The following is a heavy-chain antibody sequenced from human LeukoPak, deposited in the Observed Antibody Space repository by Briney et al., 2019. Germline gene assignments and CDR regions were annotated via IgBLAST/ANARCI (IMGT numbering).Heavy chain of an antibody. D-gene: IGHD1-7*01. Sequence: SVKVSCKASGGTFSSYAISWVRQAPGQGLEWMGGIIPIFGTANYAQKFQGSVTITTDESTSTAYMELSSLRSEDTAVYYCARGRDWNYAHFDYWGQGTLVTVSS. V-gene: IGHV1-69*05. J-gene: IGHJ4*02. CDR3: ARGRDWNYAHFDY. CDR2: IIPIFGTA. CDR1: GGTFSSYA.